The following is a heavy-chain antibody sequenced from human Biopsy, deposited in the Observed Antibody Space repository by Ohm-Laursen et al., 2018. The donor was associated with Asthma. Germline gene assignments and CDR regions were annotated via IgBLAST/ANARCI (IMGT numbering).Heavy chain of an antibody. D-gene: IGHD7-27*01. J-gene: IGHJ4*02. CDR1: GGSMSSSSYY. V-gene: IGHV4-39*01. Sequence: SDTLSRTCTVSGGSMSSSSYYWGWIRQRPGKGLEWMGSISYTGSAYHNPSLKSRVTISVDTSKNHFSMKLSSVTAADTAVYYCARHWDWGSFFDYWGQGTPVTVSS. CDR3: ARHWDWGSFFDY. CDR2: ISYTGSA.